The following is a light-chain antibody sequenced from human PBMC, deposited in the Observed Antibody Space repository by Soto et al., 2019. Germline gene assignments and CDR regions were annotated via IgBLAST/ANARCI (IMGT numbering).Light chain of an antibody. CDR1: QSVSSN. J-gene: IGKJ5*01. CDR3: QQYNNWPIT. CDR2: GAS. V-gene: IGKV3-15*01. Sequence: EIVLTQSPATLSVSPGQRATLSSRASQSVSSNLAWYQQKPGQAPRLLIYGASTRATGIPARFSGSGSGTEFTLTISSLQSEDFAVYCCQQYNNWPITFGQGTRLEI.